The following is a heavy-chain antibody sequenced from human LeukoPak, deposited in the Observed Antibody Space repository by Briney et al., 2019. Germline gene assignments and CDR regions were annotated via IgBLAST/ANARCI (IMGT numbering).Heavy chain of an antibody. Sequence: PGGSLRLSCAPSGFTFSSFEMNWVRQAPGKGLEWVSYIQIDGITIHYADSVKGRFTIYRDNTEKSLYLQLNNLRVEDTAFYYCVRSDRETFAFDVWGQGALVSVSS. CDR3: VRSDRETFAFDV. CDR2: IQIDGITI. J-gene: IGHJ3*01. CDR1: GFTFSSFE. V-gene: IGHV3-48*03. D-gene: IGHD2/OR15-2a*01.